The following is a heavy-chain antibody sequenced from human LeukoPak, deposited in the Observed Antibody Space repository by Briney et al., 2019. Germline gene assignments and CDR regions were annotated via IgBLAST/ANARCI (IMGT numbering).Heavy chain of an antibody. V-gene: IGHV3-74*01. CDR2: INTDGSAT. CDR3: ARGRGGSYHY. D-gene: IGHD1-26*01. CDR1: GFTFSNDW. Sequence: GGSLRLSCAASGFTFSNDWMHWVRQAPGKGLVWVSRINTDGSATTYADSVKGRFTISRDNAKNTLYLQMNSLRVEDTAVYCCARGRGGSYHYWGQGTLVTVSS. J-gene: IGHJ4*02.